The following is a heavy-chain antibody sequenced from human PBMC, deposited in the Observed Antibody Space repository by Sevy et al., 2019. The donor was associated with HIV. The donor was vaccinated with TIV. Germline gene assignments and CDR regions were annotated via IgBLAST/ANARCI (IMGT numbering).Heavy chain of an antibody. V-gene: IGHV1-2*06. CDR1: GYTFTGDY. Sequence: ASVKVSCKASGYTFTGDYLRWVRQAPGQGLEWMGRVYPNSGGTNYARKFQGRVTMTRDTSISTAYMELSRLRFDETAVYYCARDGGGGTTNSGMDVWGQGTTVTVSS. D-gene: IGHD1-7*01. CDR3: ARDGGGGTTNSGMDV. CDR2: VYPNSGGT. J-gene: IGHJ6*02.